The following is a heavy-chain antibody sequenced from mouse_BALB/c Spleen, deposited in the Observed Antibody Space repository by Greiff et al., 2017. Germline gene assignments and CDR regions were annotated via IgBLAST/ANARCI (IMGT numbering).Heavy chain of an antibody. CDR3: ARHEGSFGYDDGAWFAY. J-gene: IGHJ3*01. Sequence: EVQRVESGGGLVKPGGSLKLSCAASGFAFSSYDMSWVRQTPEKRLEWVAYISSGGGSTYYPDTVKGRFTISRDNAKNTLYLQMSSLKSEDTAMYYCARHEGSFGYDDGAWFAYWGQGTLVTVSA. CDR1: GFAFSSYD. V-gene: IGHV5-12-1*01. D-gene: IGHD2-2*01. CDR2: ISSGGGST.